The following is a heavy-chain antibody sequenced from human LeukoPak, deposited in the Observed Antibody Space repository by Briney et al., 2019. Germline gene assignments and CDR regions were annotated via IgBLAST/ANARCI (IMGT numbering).Heavy chain of an antibody. D-gene: IGHD3-3*01. V-gene: IGHV1-2*02. CDR1: GYTFTGYY. Sequence: ASAKVSCKASGYTFTGYYMHWVRQAPGQGLEWMGWINPNSGGTNYAQKFQGRVTMTRDTSISTAYMELSRLRSDDTAVYYCAGGAYDFWSGYLDAFDIWGQGTMVTVSS. CDR3: AGGAYDFWSGYLDAFDI. J-gene: IGHJ3*02. CDR2: INPNSGGT.